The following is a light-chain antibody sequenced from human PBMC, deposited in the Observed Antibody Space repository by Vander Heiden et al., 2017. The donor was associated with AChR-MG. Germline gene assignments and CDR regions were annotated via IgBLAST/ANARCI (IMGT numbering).Light chain of an antibody. J-gene: IGKJ5*01. CDR3: QQHRHSPPIT. CDR2: DAS. Sequence: EIVLTQSPATLSLSPGERATLPCRASQGVRSYIAWYQQKPGQAPRLLISDASNKAASIPAGFSSSGSGTNFTITISSRQPEDFAVYYYQQHRHSPPITFGQGTRLEIK. V-gene: IGKV3-11*01. CDR1: QGVRSY.